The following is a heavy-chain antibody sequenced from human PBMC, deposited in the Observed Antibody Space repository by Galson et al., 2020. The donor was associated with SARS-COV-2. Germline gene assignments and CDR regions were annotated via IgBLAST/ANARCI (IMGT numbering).Heavy chain of an antibody. CDR3: VRLVSLLEYAGDDWFYFDP. Sequence: QAGGSLRLSCAASGFPFSSYGMTWVRQAPGKGLEWVGRSRNKPHSYTTEYAASVKGRFTISRDDSKNSLYLQMDSLKTEDTAVYYCVRLVSLLEYAGDDWFYFDPWGQGTLVTVSS. J-gene: IGHJ4*02. CDR2: SRNKPHSYTT. CDR1: GFPFSSYG. V-gene: IGHV3-72*01. D-gene: IGHD5-12*01.